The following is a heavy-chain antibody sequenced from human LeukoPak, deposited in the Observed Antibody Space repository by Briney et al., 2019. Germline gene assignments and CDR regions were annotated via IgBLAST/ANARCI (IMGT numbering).Heavy chain of an antibody. V-gene: IGHV4-59*01. CDR2: IYYSGST. D-gene: IGHD3-22*01. Sequence: SETLSLTCTVSGGSISSYYWSLIRQPPGKGLEWIGYIYYSGSTNYNPSLKSRVTISVDTSKNQFSLKLSSVTAADTAVYYCARDQSYYDSSGYRGDYFDYWGQGTLVTVSS. J-gene: IGHJ4*02. CDR1: GGSISSYY. CDR3: ARDQSYYDSSGYRGDYFDY.